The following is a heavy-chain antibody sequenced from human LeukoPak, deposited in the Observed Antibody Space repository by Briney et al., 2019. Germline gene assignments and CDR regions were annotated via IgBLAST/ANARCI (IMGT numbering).Heavy chain of an antibody. Sequence: GGSLRLSCAASRFTVSSNYMSWVRQAPGKGLEWVSFIYSSGSTYYADSVRGRFTISRDNSNNTLYLQMNSLRVEDTAVYYCARGRFGLSLDYWGRGTLVTVSS. CDR1: RFTVSSNY. D-gene: IGHD3-16*01. V-gene: IGHV3-66*01. CDR3: ARGRFGLSLDY. CDR2: IYSSGST. J-gene: IGHJ4*02.